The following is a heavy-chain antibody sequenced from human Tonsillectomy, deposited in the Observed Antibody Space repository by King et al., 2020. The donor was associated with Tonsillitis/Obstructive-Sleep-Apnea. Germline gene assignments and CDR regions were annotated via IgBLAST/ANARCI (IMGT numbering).Heavy chain of an antibody. J-gene: IGHJ4*01. V-gene: IGHV2-70*11. CDR1: GFSPSTSEMC. D-gene: IGHD2-2*02. CDR2: IDWDDDK. CDR3: ARIDLYHHSFDY. Sequence: TLKESGPALVKPTQTFTLTCTFSGFSPSTSEMCVNWIRQPPGKALEWLARIDWDDDKYYSTSLKTRLTISKDTSKNQVVLTMTNMDPVDTATYYCARIDLYHHSFDYWGQGTLVTVSS.